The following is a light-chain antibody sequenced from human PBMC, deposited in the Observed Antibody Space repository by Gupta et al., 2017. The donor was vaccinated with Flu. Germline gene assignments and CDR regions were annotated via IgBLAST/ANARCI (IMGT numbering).Light chain of an antibody. CDR2: AAS. CDR3: QQTYNTSWT. CDR1: QSLNKY. J-gene: IGKJ1*01. Sequence: DIQLTQSPSSLSASVGDRVTITCLASQSLNKYVNWYQHKPGKAPKLLVYAASSLQSGVPSRFSGSGSGTDFTLTISTLQPEDFATYFCQQTYNTSWTFGQGTNVEI. V-gene: IGKV1-39*01.